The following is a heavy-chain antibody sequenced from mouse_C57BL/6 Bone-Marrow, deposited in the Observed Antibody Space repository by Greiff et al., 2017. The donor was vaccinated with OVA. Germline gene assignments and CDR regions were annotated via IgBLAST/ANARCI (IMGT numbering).Heavy chain of an antibody. J-gene: IGHJ2*01. CDR3: ARSGGPYFDY. CDR2: IDPSDSYT. CDR1: GYTFTSYW. Sequence: QVQLQQPGAELVMPGASVKLSCKASGYTFTSYWMHWVKQRPGQGLEWIGEIDPSDSYTNYNQKFKGKATLTVDTSSSTAYMQLSSLTSEDSAVYYCARSGGPYFDYWGQGTTLTVSS. D-gene: IGHD3-1*01. V-gene: IGHV1-69*01.